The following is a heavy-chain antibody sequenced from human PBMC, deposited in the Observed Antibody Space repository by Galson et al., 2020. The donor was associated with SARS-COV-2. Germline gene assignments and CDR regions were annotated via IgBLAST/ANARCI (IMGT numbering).Heavy chain of an antibody. CDR1: TGSFSSYY. Sequence: SETLSLTCAVYTGSFSSYYWNWIRQSPEKGLEWIGEINHSGTTNYNPSLKSRTTISIDTSKNQFSLKLRSVTAADAALYYCASRHYSNGWYTFFLDSWAQGTVVTVSS. CDR2: INHSGTT. D-gene: IGHD6-19*01. CDR3: ASRHYSNGWYTFFLDS. V-gene: IGHV4-34*01. J-gene: IGHJ4*02.